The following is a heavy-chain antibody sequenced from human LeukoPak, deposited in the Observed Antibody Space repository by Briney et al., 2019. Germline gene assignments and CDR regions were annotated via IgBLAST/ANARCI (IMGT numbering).Heavy chain of an antibody. Sequence: GGSLRLSCAVSGFTVSSNYMNWVRQAPGKGLEWVSYISSSSSTIYYADSVKGRFTISRDNAKNSLYLQMNSLRAEDTAVYYCARAYYYGSGSFQYYFDYWGQGTLVTVSS. CDR1: GFTVSSNY. D-gene: IGHD3-10*01. CDR3: ARAYYYGSGSFQYYFDY. J-gene: IGHJ4*02. V-gene: IGHV3-48*04. CDR2: ISSSSSTI.